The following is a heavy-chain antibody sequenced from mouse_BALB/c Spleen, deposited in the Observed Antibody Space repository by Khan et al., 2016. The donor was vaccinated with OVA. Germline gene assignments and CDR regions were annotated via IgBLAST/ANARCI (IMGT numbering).Heavy chain of an antibody. CDR3: ARTARIKY. CDR1: GYSITSGYG. CDR2: ISYSGST. V-gene: IGHV3-2*02. D-gene: IGHD1-2*01. Sequence: EVQLVESGPGLVKPSQSLSLTCTVTGYSITSGYGWNWIRQFPGNKLEWMGYISYSGSTNYNPFLKSRISITRATSKNQFFLQLNSVTTEDTATYYCARTARIKYWGQGTTLTVSS. J-gene: IGHJ2*01.